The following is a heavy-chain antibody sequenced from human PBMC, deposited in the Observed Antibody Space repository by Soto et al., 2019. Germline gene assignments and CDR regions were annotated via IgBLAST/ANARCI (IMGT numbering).Heavy chain of an antibody. D-gene: IGHD3-3*01. CDR3: AGTYDFWSGSPGWFDP. CDR1: GGSISRSSYY. J-gene: IGHJ5*02. CDR2: IYYSGST. Sequence: QLQLQESGPGLVKPSETLSLTCTVSGGSISRSSYYWGWIRQPPGKGLEWIGSIYYSGSTYYNPSLKSRVTISVDTSKNQFSLKLSSVTAADTAVYYCAGTYDFWSGSPGWFDPWGQGTLVTVSS. V-gene: IGHV4-39*01.